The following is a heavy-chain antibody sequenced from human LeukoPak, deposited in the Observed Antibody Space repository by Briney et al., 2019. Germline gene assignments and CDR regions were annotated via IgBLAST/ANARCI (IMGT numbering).Heavy chain of an antibody. D-gene: IGHD5-18*01. CDR1: GGTFSSYT. J-gene: IGHJ4*02. CDR3: ARTGTAMGPPLDY. V-gene: IGHV1-69*02. Sequence: SVRVSCKASGGTFSSYTISWVRQAPGQGLEWMGRIIPILGIANYAQKFQGRVTITADKSTSTAYMELSSLRSEDTAVYYCARTGTAMGPPLDYWGQGTLVTVSS. CDR2: IIPILGIA.